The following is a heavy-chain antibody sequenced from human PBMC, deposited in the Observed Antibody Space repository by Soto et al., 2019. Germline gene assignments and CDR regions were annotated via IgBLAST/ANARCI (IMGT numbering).Heavy chain of an antibody. CDR2: INPSSSTI. V-gene: IGHV1-46*04. J-gene: IGHJ6*02. CDR1: GYTFTSYY. D-gene: IGHD1-26*01. CDR3: ARCGSYNPHYYYGMDV. Sequence: GASVKVSCKASGYTFTSYYMHWVRQAPGQGLEWMGIINPSSSTIYYADSVKGRFTISRDNAKNSLYLQMNSLRDEDTAVYYCARCGSYNPHYYYGMDVWGQGTTVTVSS.